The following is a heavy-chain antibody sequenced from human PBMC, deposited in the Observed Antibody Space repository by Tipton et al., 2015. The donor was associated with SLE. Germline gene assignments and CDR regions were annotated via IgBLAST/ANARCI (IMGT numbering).Heavy chain of an antibody. CDR2: ISWNSGSI. Sequence: SLRLSCATSGFTFDDSAMHWVRQAPGKGLEWVSGISWNSGSIGYADSVKGRFTISRDNSRNTLYLEMNSLRAEDTALYYCARDSRWLPDYWGQGTLVTVSS. CDR1: GFTFDDSA. J-gene: IGHJ4*02. V-gene: IGHV3-9*01. CDR3: ARDSRWLPDY. D-gene: IGHD5-12*01.